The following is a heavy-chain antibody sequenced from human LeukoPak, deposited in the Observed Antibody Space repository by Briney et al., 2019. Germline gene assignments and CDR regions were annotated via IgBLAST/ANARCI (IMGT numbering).Heavy chain of an antibody. D-gene: IGHD3-22*01. Sequence: SVKVSCKASRGTFSSYAISWVRQAPGQGLEWMGGIIPIFGTANYAQKFQGRVTITTDESTSTAYMKLSSLRSEDTAVYYCARALVHYDSSGYDWFDPWGQGTLVTVSS. CDR2: IIPIFGTA. CDR1: RGTFSSYA. CDR3: ARALVHYDSSGYDWFDP. J-gene: IGHJ5*02. V-gene: IGHV1-69*05.